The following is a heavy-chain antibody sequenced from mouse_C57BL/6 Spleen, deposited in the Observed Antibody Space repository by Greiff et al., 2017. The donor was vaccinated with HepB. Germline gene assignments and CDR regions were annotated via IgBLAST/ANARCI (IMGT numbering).Heavy chain of an antibody. CDR1: GFTFSSYA. CDR2: ISDGGSYT. D-gene: IGHD2-4*01. J-gene: IGHJ2*01. CDR3: ARGLSTMITTGLYFDY. Sequence: DVKLVESGGGLVKPGGSLKLSCAASGFTFSSYAMSWVRQTPEKRLEWVATISDGGSYTYYPDNVKGRFTISRDNAKNNLYLQMSHLKSEDTAMYYCARGLSTMITTGLYFDYWGQGTTLTVSS. V-gene: IGHV5-4*03.